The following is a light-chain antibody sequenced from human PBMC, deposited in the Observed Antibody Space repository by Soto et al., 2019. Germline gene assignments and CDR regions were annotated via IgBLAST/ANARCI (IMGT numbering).Light chain of an antibody. J-gene: IGLJ3*02. V-gene: IGLV2-14*01. CDR1: SSDVGGYNY. CDR2: DVS. Sequence: QSVLTQPASVSGSPGQSIAISCTGTSSDVGGYNYVSWYQQHPGKTPNVMIYDVSNRPSGVSNGFSGSKSGNTASLTISGLQAEDEADYYCSSYTSSSTWVFGGGTKVTVL. CDR3: SSYTSSSTWV.